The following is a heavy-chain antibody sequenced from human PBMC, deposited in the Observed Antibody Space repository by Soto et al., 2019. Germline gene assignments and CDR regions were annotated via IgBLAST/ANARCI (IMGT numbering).Heavy chain of an antibody. V-gene: IGHV4-59*01. Sequence: LETLPLTCPVSGGSISSYYWSWIRQPPGKGLEWIGYIDYSGSTNYNPSLKSRVTISVDRSKNQFSLKLTSVTAADTAVYYCASRNKGYYYGMDVWGQGTTVTVSS. J-gene: IGHJ6*02. CDR2: IDYSGST. CDR1: GGSISSYY. CDR3: ASRNKGYYYGMDV.